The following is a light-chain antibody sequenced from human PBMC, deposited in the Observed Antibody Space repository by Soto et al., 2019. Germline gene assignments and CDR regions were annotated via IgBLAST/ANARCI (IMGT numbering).Light chain of an antibody. CDR1: QIVSSTY. V-gene: IGKV3D-20*02. CDR2: GAS. CDR3: QQRSNWHPIT. J-gene: IGKJ5*01. Sequence: EIVLTQSPGTLALSPGERSTLSCRAIQIVSSTYLAWYQQRPGQAPRLLIYGASSRATGIPDRFSGSGSGTDFTLTISRLEPEDFAVYYCQQRSNWHPITFGQGTRLEIK.